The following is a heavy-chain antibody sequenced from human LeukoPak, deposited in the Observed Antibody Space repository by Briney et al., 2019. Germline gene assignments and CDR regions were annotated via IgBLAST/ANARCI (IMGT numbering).Heavy chain of an antibody. CDR2: INHSGST. D-gene: IGHD3-3*01. Sequence: SETLSLTCAVYGGSFSGYYWSWIRQPPGKGLEWIGEINHSGSTNYNPSLKSRVTISVDTSKNQFSLKLSSVTAADTAVYYCARGLSYYDFWSGYSPFDYWGQGALVTVSS. J-gene: IGHJ4*02. CDR1: GGSFSGYY. V-gene: IGHV4-34*01. CDR3: ARGLSYYDFWSGYSPFDY.